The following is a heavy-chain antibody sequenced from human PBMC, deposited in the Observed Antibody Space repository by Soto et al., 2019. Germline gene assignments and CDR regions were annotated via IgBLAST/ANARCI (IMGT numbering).Heavy chain of an antibody. Sequence: PGGSLRLSCVASGFNFGSYGMYWVRQAPGKRLEWVSSISAVSTYIYYGDSVKGRFTISRDNAKNSMFLQMDSLTVEDTAVYYFARVANIKVGGIKNYYFDSWGQGIPVTVSS. J-gene: IGHJ4*02. D-gene: IGHD3-10*01. CDR1: GFNFGSYG. V-gene: IGHV3-21*01. CDR3: ARVANIKVGGIKNYYFDS. CDR2: ISAVSTYI.